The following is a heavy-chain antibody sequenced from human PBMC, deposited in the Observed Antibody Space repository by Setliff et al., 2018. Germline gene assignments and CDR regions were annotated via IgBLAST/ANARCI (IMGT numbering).Heavy chain of an antibody. CDR1: GDSINHFF. CDR3: ARDASFGFDV. J-gene: IGHJ6*02. Sequence: SETLSLTCSVSGDSINHFFWTWVRLSPGKGLEWIGYIYYSGGATYNPSLRGRASIAIGASKAHFSLALRTVTTADTAVYYCARDASFGFDVWGPGITVTVSS. V-gene: IGHV4-59*01. CDR2: IYYSGGA. D-gene: IGHD2-2*01.